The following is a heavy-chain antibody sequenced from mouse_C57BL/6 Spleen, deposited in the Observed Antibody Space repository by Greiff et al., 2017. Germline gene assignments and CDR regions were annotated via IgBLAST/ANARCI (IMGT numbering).Heavy chain of an antibody. J-gene: IGHJ3*01. Sequence: QVQLQQSGPELVKPGASVKISCKASGYSFTSYYIHWVKQRPGQGLEWIGWIYPGRGNTKYNEKFKGKATLTADNSSSTAYMQLSSLTSEDSAVYYCARSTVYYGSSSWFAYWGQGTLVTVSA. CDR2: IYPGRGNT. V-gene: IGHV1-66*01. D-gene: IGHD1-1*01. CDR3: ARSTVYYGSSSWFAY. CDR1: GYSFTSYY.